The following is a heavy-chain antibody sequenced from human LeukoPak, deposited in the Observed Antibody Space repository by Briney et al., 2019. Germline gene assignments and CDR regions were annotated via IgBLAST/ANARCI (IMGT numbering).Heavy chain of an antibody. CDR2: IYYSGST. V-gene: IGHV4-59*01. J-gene: IGHJ4*02. Sequence: SETLSLTCTVSGGSISSYYWSWIRQPPGKGLEWIGYIYYSGSTNYNPSLKSRVTISVDTSKDQFSLKLSSVTAADTAVYYCARWGTAMDWWGQGTLVTVSS. CDR3: ARWGTAMDW. D-gene: IGHD5-18*01. CDR1: GGSISSYY.